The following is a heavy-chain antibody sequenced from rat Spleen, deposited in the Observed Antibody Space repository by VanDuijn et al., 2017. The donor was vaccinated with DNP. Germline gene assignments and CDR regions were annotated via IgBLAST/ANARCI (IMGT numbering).Heavy chain of an antibody. J-gene: IGHJ2*01. CDR1: GFTFSSFA. D-gene: IGHD4-3*01. CDR3: AKSRYNSGYNY. V-gene: IGHV5-25*01. Sequence: EVQLVESGGGLVQPGRSMKLSCAASGFTFSSFAMAWVRQAPTKGLEWVASISYDGGNTYYRDSVKGRFTISRDNAKSSLYLQMDSLRSEDTSTYYCAKSRYNSGYNYWGQGVMVTVSS. CDR2: ISYDGGNT.